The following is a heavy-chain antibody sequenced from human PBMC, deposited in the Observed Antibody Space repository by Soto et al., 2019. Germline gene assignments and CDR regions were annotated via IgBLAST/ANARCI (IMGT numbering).Heavy chain of an antibody. CDR3: ARGVPDHYATDV. Sequence: EVQLVESGGGLVQPGGSLRLSCAASEFTFRHYWMHWFRQAPGKGLVWVSRIKGDGSITNYPDSVKGRFTISRDNAKNTLFLQMDSVTAEDTAVYYCARGVPDHYATDVCGQGTTVTVSS. J-gene: IGHJ6*02. CDR1: EFTFRHYW. D-gene: IGHD2-8*01. V-gene: IGHV3-74*02. CDR2: IKGDGSIT.